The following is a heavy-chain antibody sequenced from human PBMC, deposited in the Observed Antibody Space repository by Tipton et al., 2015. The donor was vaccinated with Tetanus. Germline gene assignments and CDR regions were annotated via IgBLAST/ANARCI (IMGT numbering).Heavy chain of an antibody. CDR2: IYQNGDA. V-gene: IGHV4-59*01. Sequence: TLSLTCTVSGGSISSFYWYWIRQPPGKGLEWIAYIYQNGDANYNPSLQSRVTISVDTSKNQFSLQLAFVTAADTAIYYRARERIEAFYYHGLDVWGSGTTVTVSS. CDR3: ARERIEAFYYHGLDV. CDR1: GGSISSFY. D-gene: IGHD2-21*01. J-gene: IGHJ6*04.